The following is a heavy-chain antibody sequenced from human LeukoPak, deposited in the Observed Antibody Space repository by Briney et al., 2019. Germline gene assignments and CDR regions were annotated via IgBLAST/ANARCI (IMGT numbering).Heavy chain of an antibody. D-gene: IGHD2/OR15-2a*01. V-gene: IGHV3-74*01. Sequence: GGFLRLSCAASGNYWMHWVRQAPGKGLVWVSHINSDGSWTSYADSVKGRFTISKDNAKNTVYLQMNSLRAEDTAVYYCVSFYETYWGRGTLVTVSS. J-gene: IGHJ4*02. CDR2: INSDGSWT. CDR3: VSFYETY. CDR1: GNYW.